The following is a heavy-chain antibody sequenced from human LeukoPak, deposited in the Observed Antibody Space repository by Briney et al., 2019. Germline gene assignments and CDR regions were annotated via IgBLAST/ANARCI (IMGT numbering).Heavy chain of an antibody. J-gene: IGHJ4*02. Sequence: PGGSLRLSCAASGFTVSSNYMSWVRQAPGKGLEWVSVIYGGGSTYYADSVKGRFTISRDNSKNTLYLQMNSLRAEDTAVYYCARTGTKTPYDYWGQGTLVTVSS. CDR3: ARTGTKTPYDY. CDR2: IYGGGST. D-gene: IGHD1-1*01. V-gene: IGHV3-66*01. CDR1: GFTVSSNY.